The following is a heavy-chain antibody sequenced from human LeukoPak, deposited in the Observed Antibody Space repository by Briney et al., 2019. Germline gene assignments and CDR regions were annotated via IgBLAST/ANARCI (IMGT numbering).Heavy chain of an antibody. Sequence: ASVKVSCKASGHTFTGYYMHWVRQAPGQGLEWMGRINPNSGGTNYAQKFQGRVTMTRDTSISTAYMELSRLRSDDTAVYYCARSNPGIAAAGSDYWGQGTLVTVSS. J-gene: IGHJ4*02. V-gene: IGHV1-2*06. CDR3: ARSNPGIAAAGSDY. CDR2: INPNSGGT. CDR1: GHTFTGYY. D-gene: IGHD6-13*01.